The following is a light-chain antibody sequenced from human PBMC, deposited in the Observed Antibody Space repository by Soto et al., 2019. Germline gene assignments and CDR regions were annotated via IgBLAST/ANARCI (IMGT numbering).Light chain of an antibody. CDR2: DAS. V-gene: IGKV3-20*01. CDR1: QSLTTNY. CDR3: QQGVT. J-gene: IGKJ4*01. Sequence: DIVLTQSPGTLSLSPGERATLSCRASQSLTTNYLAWYQRKPGQAPRLLIYDASSRATGIPDRFSGSASGTDFTLTIARLQPEDFAVFYCQQGVTFGGGTKVEIK.